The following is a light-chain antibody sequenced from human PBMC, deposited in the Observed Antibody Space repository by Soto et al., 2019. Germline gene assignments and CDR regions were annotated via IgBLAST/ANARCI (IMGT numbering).Light chain of an antibody. CDR3: QHCQPDGDSTPLT. CDR1: QSVSYY. Sequence: EIVLTQSPGTLSLSPGERATRSCRASQSVSYYLAWYQQKPGQAPRLLIYDASSRATGVPDRFSGSGSGTDFTLTISRLEPEDFAVYYCQHCQPDGDSTPLTFGGGTKVEIK. CDR2: DAS. V-gene: IGKV3-20*01. J-gene: IGKJ4*01.